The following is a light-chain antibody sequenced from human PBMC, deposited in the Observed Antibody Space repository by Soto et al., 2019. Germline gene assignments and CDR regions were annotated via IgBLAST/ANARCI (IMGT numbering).Light chain of an antibody. CDR2: GAS. CDR3: QQYDTSLPYT. CDR1: PSVNNNY. Sequence: ERVLTQSTGTLSLYPGERATLSCEARPSVNNNYLAWYQHKPGQAPRLLIYGASSRATGIPDRFSGSGSGTDFTLTISRLEPEDFAVYYCQQYDTSLPYTFGGGTKVDIK. J-gene: IGKJ4*01. V-gene: IGKV3-20*01.